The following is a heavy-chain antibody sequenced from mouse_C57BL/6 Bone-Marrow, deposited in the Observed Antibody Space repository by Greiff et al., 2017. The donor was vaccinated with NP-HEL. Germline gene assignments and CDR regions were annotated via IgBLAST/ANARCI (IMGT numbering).Heavy chain of an antibody. CDR2: SRNKANDYTT. CDR1: GFTFSDFY. Sequence: EVKLMESGGGLVQSGRSLRLSCATSGFTFSDFYMEWVRQAPGKGLEWIAASRNKANDYTTEYSASVKGRFIVSRDTSQSILYLQMNARRAEDTAIYYWARCLYYDYDVLYFDVWGTGTTVTVSS. J-gene: IGHJ1*03. CDR3: ARCLYYDYDVLYFDV. V-gene: IGHV7-1*01. D-gene: IGHD2-4*01.